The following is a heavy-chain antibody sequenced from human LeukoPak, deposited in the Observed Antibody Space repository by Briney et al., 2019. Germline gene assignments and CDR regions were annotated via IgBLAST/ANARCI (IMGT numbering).Heavy chain of an antibody. D-gene: IGHD3/OR15-3a*01. CDR3: AKDLWTRIPNYFDY. CDR1: EFTFNNYA. J-gene: IGHJ4*02. Sequence: PGGSLRLSCVASEFTFNNYAMAWVRQGPGKGLEWVSSISGSGGNTYYADSVKGRFTISRDNSKNTLYLQMNSLRAEDTAVYYCAKDLWTRIPNYFDYWGQGTLVTVSS. CDR2: ISGSGGNT. V-gene: IGHV3-23*01.